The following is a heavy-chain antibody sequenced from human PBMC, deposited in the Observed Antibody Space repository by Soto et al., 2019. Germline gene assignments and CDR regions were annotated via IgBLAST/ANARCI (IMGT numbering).Heavy chain of an antibody. V-gene: IGHV3-23*01. J-gene: IGHJ4*02. CDR3: AKVYGWDGLGGFCY. CDR1: GFTFSSYA. Sequence: GGSLRLSCAASGFTFSSYAMSWVRQAPGKGLEWVSAISGSGGSTYYADSVKGRFTISRDNSKNTLYLQMNSLRAEDTAVYYFAKVYGWDGLGGFCYWGQGTLVTVSS. D-gene: IGHD6-19*01. CDR2: ISGSGGST.